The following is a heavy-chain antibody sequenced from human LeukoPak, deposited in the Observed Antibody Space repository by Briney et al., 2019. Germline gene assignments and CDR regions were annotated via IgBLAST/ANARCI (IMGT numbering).Heavy chain of an antibody. V-gene: IGHV1-18*01. J-gene: IGHJ5*02. CDR3: ARDGVHYYDSSGYENWFDP. CDR2: ISAYNGNT. CDR1: GYTFTSYG. Sequence: ASVKVSCKASGYTFTSYGISWVRQAPGQGLEWMGWISAYNGNTNYAQKLQGRVTMTTDTSTSTAYMELRSLRSDDTAVYYCARDGVHYYDSSGYENWFDPWGQGTLVTVSS. D-gene: IGHD3-22*01.